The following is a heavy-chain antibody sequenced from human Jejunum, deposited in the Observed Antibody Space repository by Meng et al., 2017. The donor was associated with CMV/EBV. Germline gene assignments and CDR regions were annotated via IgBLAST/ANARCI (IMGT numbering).Heavy chain of an antibody. J-gene: IGHJ4*02. Sequence: YAMSWVRQAPGKGLEWVSAISGSGGSTYYADSVKGRFTISRDNSKNTLYLQMNSLRAEDTAVYYCANGADLYYYDSSGYASDILDYWGQGTLVTVSS. CDR3: ANGADLYYYDSSGYASDILDY. CDR2: ISGSGGST. CDR1: YA. V-gene: IGHV3-23*01. D-gene: IGHD3-22*01.